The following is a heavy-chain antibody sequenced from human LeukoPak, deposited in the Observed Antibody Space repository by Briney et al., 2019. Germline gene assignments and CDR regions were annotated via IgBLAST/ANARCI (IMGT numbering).Heavy chain of an antibody. CDR1: GFTFSNYA. CDR3: AKAPDSVWGSYRNNYFDS. CDR2: ITGSGPTT. V-gene: IGHV3-23*01. Sequence: GGSLRLSCLASGFTFSNYAMTWVSQAPGKGLEWVSAITGSGPTTYYAASVKGRFTISRDNTNNLVLLQMSSLRAEDTAVYYCAKAPDSVWGSYRNNYFDSWGQGTLVSVS. D-gene: IGHD3-16*02. J-gene: IGHJ5*01.